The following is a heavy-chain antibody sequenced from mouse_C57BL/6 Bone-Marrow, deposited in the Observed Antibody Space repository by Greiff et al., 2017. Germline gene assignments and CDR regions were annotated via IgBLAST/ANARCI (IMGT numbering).Heavy chain of an antibody. Sequence: QVQLQQSGAELVRPGSSVKLSCKASGYTFTSYWLYLVKQRPIQGLEWFGNFDPSDSETHYNQKFKDKATLTVDKSSSTAYMQLSSLTSEDSAVYYCARRDYYGSNYWFAYWGQGTLVTVSA. J-gene: IGHJ3*01. D-gene: IGHD1-1*01. CDR1: GYTFTSYW. V-gene: IGHV1-52*01. CDR3: ARRDYYGSNYWFAY. CDR2: FDPSDSET.